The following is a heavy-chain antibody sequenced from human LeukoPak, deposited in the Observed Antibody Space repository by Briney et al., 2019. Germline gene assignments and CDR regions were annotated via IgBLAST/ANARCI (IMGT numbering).Heavy chain of an antibody. Sequence: SETLSLTCNVSGGSISSGSNYWGWIRQPPGKTLEWIGSIYSSGSTYYNPSLKSRVTISLDTSKNQFSLKLTSMTAADTAVYFCARDNVVDATSGIDYWGQGTLVTVSS. V-gene: IGHV4-39*07. J-gene: IGHJ4*02. CDR1: GGSISSGSNY. CDR3: ARDNVVDATSGIDY. CDR2: IYSSGST. D-gene: IGHD1-26*01.